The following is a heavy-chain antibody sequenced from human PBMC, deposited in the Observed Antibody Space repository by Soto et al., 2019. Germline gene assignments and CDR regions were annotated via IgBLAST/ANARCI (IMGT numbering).Heavy chain of an antibody. D-gene: IGHD3-10*01. CDR2: ISAYNGNT. V-gene: IGHV1-18*01. CDR1: GYTFTSYG. Sequence: QVQLVQSGAEVKKPGASVKVSCKASGYTFTSYGISWVRQAPGQGLEWMGWISAYNGNTNYAQKLQGRVTMTTDTSTSKAYMELKSMRSDETAVYYCARGRFGELLRSLFDYWGQGTLVTVSS. CDR3: ARGRFGELLRSLFDY. J-gene: IGHJ4*02.